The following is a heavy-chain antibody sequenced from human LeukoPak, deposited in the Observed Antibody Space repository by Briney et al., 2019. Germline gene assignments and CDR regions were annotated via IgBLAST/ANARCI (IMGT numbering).Heavy chain of an antibody. V-gene: IGHV4-39*07. D-gene: IGHD4-23*01. CDR1: GDSISSSGNF. Sequence: PSETLSLTCTVTGDSISSSGNFWAWIRQPPGKGLEWIGNIYYSEITYSNPSLKSRLTISVDTSKNQFSLKLSSVTAADTAVYYCARGYFTVVTSYWYFDLWGRGTLVTVSS. CDR3: ARGYFTVVTSYWYFDL. J-gene: IGHJ2*01. CDR2: IYYSEIT.